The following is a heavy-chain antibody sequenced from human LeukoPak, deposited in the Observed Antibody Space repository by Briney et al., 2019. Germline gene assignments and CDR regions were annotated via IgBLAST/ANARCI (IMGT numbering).Heavy chain of an antibody. V-gene: IGHV1-2*02. CDR3: APGSGSSWFDP. Sequence: GASVKVSCKASGYTFTGYYMHWVRQAPGQGLEWMGLINPNSGGTNSAQKFQGRVTMTRDTSINTAYMELTRLTSDDTAVYFCAPGSGSSWFDPWGQGTLVTVSS. D-gene: IGHD3-10*01. J-gene: IGHJ5*02. CDR2: INPNSGGT. CDR1: GYTFTGYY.